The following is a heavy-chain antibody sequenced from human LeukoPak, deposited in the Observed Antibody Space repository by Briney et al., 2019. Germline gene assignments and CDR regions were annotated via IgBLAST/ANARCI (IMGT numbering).Heavy chain of an antibody. Sequence: PSETLSLTCAVYGGSFSGYYWSWIRQPPGKGLEWIGEINHSGSTNYNPSLKSRVTISVDTSKSQFSLKLSSVTAADTAVYYCARGGSYYALNYFDYWGQGTLVTVSS. D-gene: IGHD1-26*01. CDR2: INHSGST. CDR1: GGSFSGYY. J-gene: IGHJ4*02. V-gene: IGHV4-34*01. CDR3: ARGGSYYALNYFDY.